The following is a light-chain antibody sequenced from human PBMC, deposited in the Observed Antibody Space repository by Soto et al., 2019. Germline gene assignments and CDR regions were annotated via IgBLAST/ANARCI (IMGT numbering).Light chain of an antibody. CDR2: EVS. CDR3: SSYTSSRAYV. Sequence: SVLTQPSSLSVSPGQSITISFTGTSSDVGGYNYVSWYQQQSGKAPKLMIHEVSNRPSGVSNRFSGSKSGNTASLTISGLQAEDEADYYCSSYTSSRAYVFGIGTKV. CDR1: SSDVGGYNY. V-gene: IGLV2-14*01. J-gene: IGLJ1*01.